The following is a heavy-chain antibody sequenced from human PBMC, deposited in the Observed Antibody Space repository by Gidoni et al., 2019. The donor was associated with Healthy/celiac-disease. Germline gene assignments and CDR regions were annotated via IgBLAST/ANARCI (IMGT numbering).Heavy chain of an antibody. Sequence: QGQLPRWGAGLVRPSETLSLTCAAHGGSFSGYYWSWIRQPPGKGLEWIGEINHSGSTKYNPSLRSRFTISVDTSKNQFSLKLSSVTSANTAVYSCAGSKPTVVTAIGLGGGYYYSYGMDVWGQGTTVTVSS. J-gene: IGHJ6*02. CDR2: INHSGST. D-gene: IGHD2-21*02. V-gene: IGHV4-34*01. CDR3: AGSKPTVVTAIGLGGGYYYSYGMDV. CDR1: GGSFSGYY.